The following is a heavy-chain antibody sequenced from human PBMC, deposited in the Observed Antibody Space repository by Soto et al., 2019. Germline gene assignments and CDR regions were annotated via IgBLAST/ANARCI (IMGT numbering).Heavy chain of an antibody. D-gene: IGHD5-18*01. V-gene: IGHV5-51*01. J-gene: IGHJ5*02. Sequence: PGESLKISCKGSGYSFTSYWIGWVRQMPGKGLEWMGIIYPGDSDTRYSPSFQGQVTISADKSISTAYLQWSSLKASDTAMYYCARSPRGYSYGDRGWFAPWGQGTLVTVSS. CDR3: ARSPRGYSYGDRGWFAP. CDR1: GYSFTSYW. CDR2: IYPGDSDT.